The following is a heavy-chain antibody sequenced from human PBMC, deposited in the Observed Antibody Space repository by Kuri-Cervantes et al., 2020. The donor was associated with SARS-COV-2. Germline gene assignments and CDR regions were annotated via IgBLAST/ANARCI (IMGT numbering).Heavy chain of an antibody. D-gene: IGHD2-21*01. CDR1: GFTFSSYS. CDR2: ISSTSNTI. Sequence: GESLKISCEASGFTFSSYSMNWVRQAPGKGLEWVSYISSTSNTIYYADSAKGRFTISRDNAKNSLYLHMSSLRAEDTAVYYCARDSVVLAFHYYMDVWGKGTTVTVSS. J-gene: IGHJ6*03. V-gene: IGHV3-48*01. CDR3: ARDSVVLAFHYYMDV.